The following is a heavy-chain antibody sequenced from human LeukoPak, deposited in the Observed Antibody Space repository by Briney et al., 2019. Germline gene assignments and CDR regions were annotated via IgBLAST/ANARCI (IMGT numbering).Heavy chain of an antibody. Sequence: GGSLRLSCAASGFTFSSYEMNWVRQAPGKGLEWVSYITSSGSTIYYADSVKGRFTISRDNAKNSLYLQMNSLRAEDTAVYYCAREEGTVTTRPYDYWGQGTLVTVSS. J-gene: IGHJ4*02. V-gene: IGHV3-48*03. CDR3: AREEGTVTTRPYDY. D-gene: IGHD4-17*01. CDR2: ITSSGSTI. CDR1: GFTFSSYE.